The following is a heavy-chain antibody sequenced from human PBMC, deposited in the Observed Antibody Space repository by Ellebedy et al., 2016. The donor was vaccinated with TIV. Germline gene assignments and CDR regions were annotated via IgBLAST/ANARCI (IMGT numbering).Heavy chain of an antibody. J-gene: IGHJ5*02. CDR1: GFTFSSYW. CDR3: ARDRRWFDP. V-gene: IGHV3-7*04. CDR2: IKQDGSEK. Sequence: GESLKISXAASGFTFSSYWMSWVRQAPGKGLEWVANIKQDGSEKYYVDSVKGRFTISRDNAKNSLYLQMNSLRAEDTAVYYCARDRRWFDPWGQGTLVTVSS.